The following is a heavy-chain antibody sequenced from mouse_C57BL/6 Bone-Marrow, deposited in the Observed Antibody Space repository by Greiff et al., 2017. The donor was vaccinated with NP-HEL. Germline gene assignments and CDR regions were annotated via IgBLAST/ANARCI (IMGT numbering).Heavy chain of an antibody. CDR3: ARGDYYGSRGYFDV. Sequence: QVQLKQSGPELVKPGASVKLSCKASGYTFTSYDINWVKQRPGQGLEWIGWIYPRDGSTKYNEKFKGKATLTVDTSSSTAYLELHSLTSEDSAVYFCARGDYYGSRGYFDVWGTGTTVTVSS. D-gene: IGHD1-1*01. CDR2: IYPRDGST. V-gene: IGHV1-85*01. CDR1: GYTFTSYD. J-gene: IGHJ1*03.